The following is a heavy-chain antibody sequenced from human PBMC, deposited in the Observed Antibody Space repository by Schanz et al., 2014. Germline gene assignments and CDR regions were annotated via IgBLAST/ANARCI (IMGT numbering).Heavy chain of an antibody. CDR3: ARGIITMVRGGDVGAFDI. CDR2: INSDGTTT. D-gene: IGHD3-10*01. CDR1: GFTFSTYW. Sequence: EVQLLESGGGLVQPGGSLRLSCAASGFTFSTYWMHWVRQAPGKGLVWVSHINSDGTTTTYADSVKGRFTISRDNAENTLYLQMNSLRADDTAVYYCARGIITMVRGGDVGAFDIWGQGTMVTVSS. J-gene: IGHJ3*02. V-gene: IGHV3-74*02.